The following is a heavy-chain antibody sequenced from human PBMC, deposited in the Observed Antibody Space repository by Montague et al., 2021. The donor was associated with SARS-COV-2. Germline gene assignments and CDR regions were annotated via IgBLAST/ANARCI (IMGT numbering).Heavy chain of an antibody. Sequence: TLSLTSTVSGGSISSGGYYWSWIRQHPGKGLEWFGYIYYSGSTYYXPSLKSRVTISVDTSKNQFSLKLSSVTAADTAVYYCARDPRYDSSGYYLGSAFDIWGQGTMVTVSS. CDR2: IYYSGST. D-gene: IGHD3-22*01. CDR1: GGSISSGGYY. CDR3: ARDPRYDSSGYYLGSAFDI. J-gene: IGHJ3*02. V-gene: IGHV4-31*03.